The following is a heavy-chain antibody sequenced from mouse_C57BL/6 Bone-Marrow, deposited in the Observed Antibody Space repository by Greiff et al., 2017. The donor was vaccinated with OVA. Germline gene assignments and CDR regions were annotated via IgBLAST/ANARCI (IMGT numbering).Heavy chain of an antibody. CDR3: ARVGDYCYNGSSYRTWFAY. D-gene: IGHD1-1*01. CDR2: IYPGNSDT. CDR1: GYTFTSYW. J-gene: IGHJ3*01. V-gene: IGHV1-5*01. Sequence: VQLKESGTVLARPGASVKMSCKTSGYTFTSYWMHWVKQRPGQGLEWIGAIYPGNSDTSYNQKFKGKAKLTAVTSASSAYMELSNLTNEVYAVYYGARVGDYCYNGSSYRTWFAYWGQGTLVTVSA.